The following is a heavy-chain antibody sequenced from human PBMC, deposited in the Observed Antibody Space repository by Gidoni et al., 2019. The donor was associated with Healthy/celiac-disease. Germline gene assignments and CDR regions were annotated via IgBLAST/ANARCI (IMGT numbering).Heavy chain of an antibody. CDR3: ARPGVTAKFYYYGMDV. CDR2: IIPIFGTA. J-gene: IGHJ6*02. Sequence: QVQLVQSGAEVKNPGSSVKVSFKASGGTFSSYAISWVRQAPGQGLEWMGGIIPIFGTANYAQKCQGRVTITADESTSTAYMELSSLRSEDTAVYYCARPGVTAKFYYYGMDVWGQGTTVTVSS. CDR1: GGTFSSYA. V-gene: IGHV1-69*01. D-gene: IGHD2-21*02.